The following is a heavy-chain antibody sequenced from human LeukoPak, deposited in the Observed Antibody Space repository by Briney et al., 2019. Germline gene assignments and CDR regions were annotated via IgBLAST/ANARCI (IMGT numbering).Heavy chain of an antibody. CDR2: INPNSGGT. CDR1: GYTFTGYY. J-gene: IGHJ4*02. Sequence: ASVTLSYKASGYTFTGYYMHWVRQAPGQGLEWMGWINPNSGGTNYAQKFQGRVTMTRDTSISTAYMELSRLRSDDTAVYYCARGYSSSWYTRPFDYWGQGTLVTVSS. CDR3: ARGYSSSWYTRPFDY. D-gene: IGHD6-13*01. V-gene: IGHV1-2*02.